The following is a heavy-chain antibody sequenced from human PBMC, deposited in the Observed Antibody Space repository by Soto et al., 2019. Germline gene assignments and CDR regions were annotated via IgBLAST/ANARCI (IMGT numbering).Heavy chain of an antibody. CDR2: IMPVFPTP. CDR3: ARDKDRQQLGGNYYYIMDV. J-gene: IGHJ6*02. D-gene: IGHD3-3*02. V-gene: IGHV1-69*12. Sequence: QVQLXQSGAEVKKPGSSVRVSCKTSGGTFRTSAISWVRQAPGQGLEWMGGIMPVFPTPDYAQKFQGRVTITADESTSTAYMELSSLRSEDTAVYYCARDKDRQQLGGNYYYIMDVWGQGTTVTVSS. CDR1: GGTFRTSA.